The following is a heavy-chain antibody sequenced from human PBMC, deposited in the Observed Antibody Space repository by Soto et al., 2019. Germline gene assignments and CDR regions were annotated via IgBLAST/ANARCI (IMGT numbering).Heavy chain of an antibody. CDR2: ISYDGSNK. CDR3: AKDLIRAVAGSNYCYGMDV. Sequence: GGSLRLSCAASGFTFSSYGMNWVRQAPGKGLEWVAGISYDGSNKYYADCVKGRFTISRDYPRNTLYLQMNSLRAEDTAVYYCAKDLIRAVAGSNYCYGMDVLGQGTTGTVS. D-gene: IGHD6-19*01. CDR1: GFTFSSYG. J-gene: IGHJ6*02. V-gene: IGHV3-30*18.